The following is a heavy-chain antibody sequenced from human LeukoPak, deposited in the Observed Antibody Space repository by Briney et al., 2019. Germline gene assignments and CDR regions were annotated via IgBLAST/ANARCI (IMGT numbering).Heavy chain of an antibody. Sequence: PGGSLRLSCAASGFTFSSYAMSWVRQAPGKGLEWVSAISGSGGSTYYADSVKGRFTISRDNSKNTLYLQMNSLRAEDTAVYYCAKDGVIVVVPAAATDAFHIWGQGTMVTVSS. D-gene: IGHD2-2*01. J-gene: IGHJ3*02. V-gene: IGHV3-23*01. CDR1: GFTFSSYA. CDR3: AKDGVIVVVPAAATDAFHI. CDR2: ISGSGGST.